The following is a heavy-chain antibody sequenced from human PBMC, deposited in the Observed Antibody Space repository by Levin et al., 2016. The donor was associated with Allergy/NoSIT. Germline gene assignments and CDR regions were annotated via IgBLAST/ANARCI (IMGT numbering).Heavy chain of an antibody. Sequence: SVKVSCKASGGTFSSYAISWVRQAPGQGLEWMGGIIPIFGTANYAQKFQGRVTITADKSTSTAYMELSSLRSEDTAVYYCAREGSSSSWYIPRHWYFDLWGQGTLVTVSS. J-gene: IGHJ2*01. D-gene: IGHD6-13*01. CDR2: IIPIFGTA. V-gene: IGHV1-69*06. CDR3: AREGSSSSWYIPRHWYFDL. CDR1: GGTFSSYA.